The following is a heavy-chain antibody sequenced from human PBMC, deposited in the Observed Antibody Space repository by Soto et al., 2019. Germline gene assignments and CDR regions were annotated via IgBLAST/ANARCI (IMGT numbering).Heavy chain of an antibody. Sequence: SETLSLTCTVSGDSISSSGYYWGWIRQHPGKGLEWVGYIYLTGSTYYNPSLKSRVIISGDTSKNQFSLKLSSVTAADTAVYYCAREGRTSRYYDILTGYYSQRDYWGQGTLVTVSS. CDR3: AREGRTSRYYDILTGYYSQRDY. CDR2: IYLTGST. CDR1: GDSISSSGYY. D-gene: IGHD3-9*01. V-gene: IGHV4-31*03. J-gene: IGHJ4*02.